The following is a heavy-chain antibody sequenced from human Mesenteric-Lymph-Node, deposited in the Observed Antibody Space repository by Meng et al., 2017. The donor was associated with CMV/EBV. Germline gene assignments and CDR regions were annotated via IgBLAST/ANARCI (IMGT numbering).Heavy chain of an antibody. Sequence: GTLRRYAISWVRQAPGQGLEWMGRIITILGIAKYAQKVQGRVTITADKSTSTAYMELSSLRSEDTAVYYCARDVNPLDYANGGTFDYWGQGTLVTVSS. V-gene: IGHV1-69*04. CDR2: IITILGIA. CDR1: GTLRRYA. D-gene: IGHD4/OR15-4a*01. CDR3: ARDVNPLDYANGGTFDY. J-gene: IGHJ4*02.